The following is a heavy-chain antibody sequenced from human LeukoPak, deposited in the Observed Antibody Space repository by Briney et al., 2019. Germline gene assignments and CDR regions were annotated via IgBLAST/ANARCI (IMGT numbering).Heavy chain of an antibody. CDR3: ARSGYYDSSGYFDAFDI. CDR2: ISYDGSNK. CDR1: GFTFSSYG. Sequence: GGSLRLSCAASGFTFSSYGMHWVRQAPGKGLEWVAVISYDGSNKYYADSVKGRFTISRDNSKNTLYLQMNSLRAEDTAVYYCARSGYYDSSGYFDAFDIWGQGIMVTVSS. V-gene: IGHV3-30*03. D-gene: IGHD3-22*01. J-gene: IGHJ3*02.